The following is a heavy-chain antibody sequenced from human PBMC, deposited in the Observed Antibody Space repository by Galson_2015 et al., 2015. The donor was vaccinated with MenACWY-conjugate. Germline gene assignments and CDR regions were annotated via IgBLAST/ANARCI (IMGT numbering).Heavy chain of an antibody. CDR1: GYTFTHYA. V-gene: IGHV1-3*01. J-gene: IGHJ6*02. Sequence: SWKVSCKASGYTFTHYAMHWVRQAPGQRLEWMGWINAGNGNTKYSQKFQGRVTITSDTSASTAYMELSSLRSEDTAVYYCAREIVVAPAASWGDCYYGMDVWGQGTTVTVSS. D-gene: IGHD2-2*01. CDR2: INAGNGNT. CDR3: AREIVVAPAASWGDCYYGMDV.